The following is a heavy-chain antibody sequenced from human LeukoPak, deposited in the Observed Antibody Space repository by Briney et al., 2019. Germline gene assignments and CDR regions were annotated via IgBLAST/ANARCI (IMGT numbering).Heavy chain of an antibody. CDR3: ARSTYPGDAFDI. D-gene: IGHD2/OR15-2a*01. J-gene: IGHJ3*02. Sequence: SETLSLTCTVSGGSISSGSYYWSWIRQPPGKGLEWIGYIYYSGSTNYNPSLKSRVTISVDTSKNQFSLKLSSVTAADTAVYYCARSTYPGDAFDIWGQGTMVTVSS. CDR2: IYYSGST. V-gene: IGHV4-61*01. CDR1: GGSISSGSYY.